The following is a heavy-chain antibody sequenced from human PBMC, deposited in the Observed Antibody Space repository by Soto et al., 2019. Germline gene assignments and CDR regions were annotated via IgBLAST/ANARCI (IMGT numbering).Heavy chain of an antibody. Sequence: QVQLQESGPGLVKPSETLSLTCTVSGGSISSDYWSWIRQPAGKGLEWIGRIYISGSINYNPSLTSRVTMSVETSKNQFSLKLSSVTAADTAVYYCARGHSSGWPTNWFDPWGQGTLVTVSS. CDR1: GGSISSDY. J-gene: IGHJ5*02. CDR3: ARGHSSGWPTNWFDP. D-gene: IGHD6-19*01. CDR2: IYISGSI. V-gene: IGHV4-4*07.